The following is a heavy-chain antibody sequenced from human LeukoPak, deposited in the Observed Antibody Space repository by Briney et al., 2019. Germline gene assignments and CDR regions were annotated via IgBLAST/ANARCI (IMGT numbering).Heavy chain of an antibody. V-gene: IGHV4-34*01. CDR1: GGSFSGYY. Sequence: SETLSLTCAVYGGSFSGYYWSWIRQPPGKGLEWIGEINHNGSTNHNPSLKSRVTISVDTSKNQFSLKLSSVTAANTAVYYCARGTADIVVVPATPPTYGMDVWGQGTTVTVSS. CDR3: ARGTADIVVVPATPPTYGMDV. J-gene: IGHJ6*02. D-gene: IGHD2-2*01. CDR2: INHNGST.